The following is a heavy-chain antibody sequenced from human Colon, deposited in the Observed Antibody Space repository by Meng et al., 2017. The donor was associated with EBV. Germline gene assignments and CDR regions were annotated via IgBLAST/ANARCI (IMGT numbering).Heavy chain of an antibody. CDR1: GDTFTGYY. CDR3: VRANLGSADY. J-gene: IGHJ4*02. V-gene: IGHV1-2*06. CDR2: ITPSSGGT. Sequence: QVELGQLGAEVKKPGASVKVSCKASGDTFTGYYMHWLRQAPGQGLEWVGRITPSSGGTTYAQKFQGRVTMTRDTSISTAYMELSSLRSDDAAIYYCVRANLGSADYWGQGTLVTVSS. D-gene: IGHD7-27*01.